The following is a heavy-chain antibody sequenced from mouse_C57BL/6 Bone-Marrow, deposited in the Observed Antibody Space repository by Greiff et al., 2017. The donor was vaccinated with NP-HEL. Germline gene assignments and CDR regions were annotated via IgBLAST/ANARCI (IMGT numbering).Heavy chain of an antibody. CDR1: GFTFSSYA. D-gene: IGHD2-4*01. CDR2: ISDGGSYT. Sequence: EVKLVESGGGLVKPGGSLKLSCAASGFTFSSYAMSWVRQTPEKRLEWVATISDGGSYTYYPDNVKGRFTISRDNAKNNLYLQMSHLKSEDTAMYYCARAFYYDYGDGNWGQGTLVTVSA. V-gene: IGHV5-4*03. J-gene: IGHJ3*01. CDR3: ARAFYYDYGDGN.